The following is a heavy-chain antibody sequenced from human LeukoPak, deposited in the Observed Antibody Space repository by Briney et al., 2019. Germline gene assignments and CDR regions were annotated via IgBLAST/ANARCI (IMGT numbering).Heavy chain of an antibody. CDR1: GGSFSGCY. CDR2: INHSGST. D-gene: IGHD2-15*01. CDR3: ARHQYCSGGSCYSRPFGMDV. J-gene: IGHJ6*02. V-gene: IGHV4-34*01. Sequence: PSETLSLTCAVYGGSFSGCYWSWIRQPPGKGLEWIGEINHSGSTNYNPSLKSRVTISVDTSKNQFSLKLSSVTAADTAVYYCARHQYCSGGSCYSRPFGMDVWGQGTTVTVSS.